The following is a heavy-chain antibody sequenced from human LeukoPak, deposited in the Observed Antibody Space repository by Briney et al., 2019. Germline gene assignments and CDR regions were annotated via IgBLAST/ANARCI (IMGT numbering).Heavy chain of an antibody. J-gene: IGHJ4*02. D-gene: IGHD3-22*01. CDR1: GSSFTSYW. CDR2: ISAYNGKK. V-gene: IGHV1-18*04. Sequence: GAPMKISCKGSGSSFTSYWIGWVRQAPGQGLEWMGWISAYNGKKNYEQKLQGRVTMTTDTSTSTAYMELRSLRSDDTAVDYCARVRYYDSSGYPPGDYWGQGTLVTVSS. CDR3: ARVRYYDSSGYPPGDY.